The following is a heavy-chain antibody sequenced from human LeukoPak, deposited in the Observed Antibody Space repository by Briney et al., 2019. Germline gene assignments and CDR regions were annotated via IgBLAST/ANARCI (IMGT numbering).Heavy chain of an antibody. J-gene: IGHJ3*02. V-gene: IGHV3-7*01. CDR1: RFTFSTSW. D-gene: IGHD5-18*01. CDR2: INLDGSTK. Sequence: GGPLRLSCTASRFTFSTSWMAWVRQAPGKGLEWVANINLDGSTKNFVDSVKGRFTISRDNAKNSLYLQMDSLRAEDTAVYYCARDSGYNAFDIWGQGTMVTVSS. CDR3: ARDSGYNAFDI.